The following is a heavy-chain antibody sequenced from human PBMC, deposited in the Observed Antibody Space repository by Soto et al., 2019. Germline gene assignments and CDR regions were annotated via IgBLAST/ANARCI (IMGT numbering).Heavy chain of an antibody. CDR2: IYPRDSDT. CDR3: ARGGVSTRTFDY. CDR1: GYNFAGYW. J-gene: IGHJ4*02. V-gene: IGHV5-51*01. D-gene: IGHD3-3*01. Sequence: PGESLKISCKGSGYNFAGYWIACVRQMPGKGLEVMGIIYPRDSDTRYRPSFQGQVTISADKSISSAYMRWSSLRASDTAMYYCARGGVSTRTFDYWGQGTPVTVSS.